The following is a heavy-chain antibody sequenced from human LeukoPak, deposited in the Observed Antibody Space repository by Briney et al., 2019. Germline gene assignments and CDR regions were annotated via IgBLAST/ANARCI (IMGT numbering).Heavy chain of an antibody. CDR3: HLSGSYYYYYMDV. D-gene: IGHD1-26*01. CDR1: GFTFSSYA. Sequence: GGSLRLSCAASGFTFSSYAMSWVRQAPGKGLEWVSAISGSGGSTYYADSVKGRFTISRDNSKNTLYLQMNSLRAEDTAVYLCHLSGSYYYYYMDVWGKGTTVTVSS. J-gene: IGHJ6*03. CDR2: ISGSGGST. V-gene: IGHV3-23*01.